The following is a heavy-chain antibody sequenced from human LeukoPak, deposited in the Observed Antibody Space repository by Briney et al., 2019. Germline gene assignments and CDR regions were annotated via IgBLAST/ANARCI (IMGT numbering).Heavy chain of an antibody. Sequence: PGGSLRLSCAASGFTFSHYWMSWVRRAPGKGLEWVANIKHDGSQKEHVDSVKGRFTISRDNAKNSLFLQMNRLRAEDTAVYFCARDSSRGDFEYWGQGTLVTVSS. CDR3: ARDSSRGDFEY. J-gene: IGHJ4*02. CDR2: IKHDGSQK. CDR1: GFTFSHYW. V-gene: IGHV3-7*01. D-gene: IGHD3-10*01.